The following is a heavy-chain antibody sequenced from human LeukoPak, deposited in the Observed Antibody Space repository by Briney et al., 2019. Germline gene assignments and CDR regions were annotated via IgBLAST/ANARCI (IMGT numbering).Heavy chain of an antibody. V-gene: IGHV3-23*01. CDR3: AKHSHSWYIGYFEY. J-gene: IGHJ4*02. CDR2: ISGSDDNA. Sequence: PGGSLRLSCAASGFTFDDYAMSWVRQAPGKGLEWVSVISGSDDNAYYGDSMKGRFIISRDTSKNILYLQMNSLRAEDTAIYYCAKHSHSWYIGYFEYWGQGTLVTVSS. CDR1: GFTFDDYA. D-gene: IGHD6-13*01.